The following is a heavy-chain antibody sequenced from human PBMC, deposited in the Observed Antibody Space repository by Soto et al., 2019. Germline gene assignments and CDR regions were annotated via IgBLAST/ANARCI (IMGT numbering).Heavy chain of an antibody. CDR2: IYYSGRT. CDR1: GGSISSSSYY. CDR3: ARLAPLRIDY. V-gene: IGHV4-39*01. J-gene: IGHJ4*02. D-gene: IGHD4-17*01. Sequence: QLQLQESGPGLVKPSETLSLTCTVSGGSISSSSYYWGWIRQPPGKGLEWIGGIYYSGRTYYNPSLKSRVTISVDTSKNQFSLKLSSVTAADTAVYYCARLAPLRIDYWGQGTLVTVSS.